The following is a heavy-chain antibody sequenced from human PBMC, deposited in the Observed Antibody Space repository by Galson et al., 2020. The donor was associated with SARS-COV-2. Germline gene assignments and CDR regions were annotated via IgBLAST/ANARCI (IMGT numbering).Heavy chain of an antibody. CDR1: GFTFDDYA. J-gene: IGHJ4*02. D-gene: IGHD2-21*02. Sequence: PGGSLRLSCAASGFTFDDYAMHWVRQAPGKGLEWVSLISWDGGSTYYADSVKGRFTISRDNSKNSLYLQMNSLRAEDTALYYCAKGYYSGGNSFIDYWGQGTLVTVSS. V-gene: IGHV3-43D*04. CDR2: ISWDGGST. CDR3: AKGYYSGGNSFIDY.